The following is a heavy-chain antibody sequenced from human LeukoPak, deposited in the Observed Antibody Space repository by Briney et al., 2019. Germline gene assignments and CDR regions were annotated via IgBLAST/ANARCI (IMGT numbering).Heavy chain of an antibody. D-gene: IGHD1-7*01. J-gene: IGHJ3*02. Sequence: GGSLRLSCAASGFTFSSYAMHWVRQAPGKGLEWVAVISYDGSNKYYADSVKGRFTISRDNSKNTLYLQMNSLRAEDTAVYYCARVQGTTGTTGAFDIWGQGTMVTVSS. CDR2: ISYDGSNK. CDR3: ARVQGTTGTTGAFDI. CDR1: GFTFSSYA. V-gene: IGHV3-30*04.